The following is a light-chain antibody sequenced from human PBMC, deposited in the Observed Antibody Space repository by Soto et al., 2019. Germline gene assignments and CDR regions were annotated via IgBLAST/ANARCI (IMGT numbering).Light chain of an antibody. CDR2: DAS. Sequence: MTQSPSTLSASLGDIVTITCRASQSISSWLAWYQQKPGKAPKLLIYDASSLESGVPSRFSGSGSGTEFTLTISSLQPDDFATYYCTQSPHTFGQGIRLEIX. J-gene: IGKJ5*01. CDR1: QSISSW. CDR3: TQSPHT. V-gene: IGKV1-5*01.